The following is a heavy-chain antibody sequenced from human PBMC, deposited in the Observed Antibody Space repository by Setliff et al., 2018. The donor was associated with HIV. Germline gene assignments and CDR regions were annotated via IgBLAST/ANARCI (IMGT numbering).Heavy chain of an antibody. J-gene: IGHJ4*02. Sequence: SETLSLTCTASGGSISSSSYYWGWVRQPPGKGLEWIGSMYYSGRTYYTPSLKSRITISLDTSKNQFSLRMRSVTAADTAVYYCARVFVDTAVLRVLEYYFDSWGRGTLVTVS. CDR2: MYYSGRT. D-gene: IGHD5-18*01. CDR3: ARVFVDTAVLRVLEYYFDS. CDR1: GGSISSSSYY. V-gene: IGHV4-39*07.